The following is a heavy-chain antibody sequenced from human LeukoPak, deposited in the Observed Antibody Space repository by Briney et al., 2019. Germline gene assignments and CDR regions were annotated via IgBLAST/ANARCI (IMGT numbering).Heavy chain of an antibody. CDR1: GFTFSSYW. Sequence: SGGSLRLSCAASGFTFSSYWMHWVRQAPGKGLVWVSRINSDGSSTSYADSVKGRFTISRDNAKNTLYLQMNSLRAEDTAVYYCARDPNRYCGGDCSIDYWGQGTLVTVSS. CDR2: INSDGSST. CDR3: ARDPNRYCGGDCSIDY. D-gene: IGHD2-21*02. V-gene: IGHV3-74*01. J-gene: IGHJ4*02.